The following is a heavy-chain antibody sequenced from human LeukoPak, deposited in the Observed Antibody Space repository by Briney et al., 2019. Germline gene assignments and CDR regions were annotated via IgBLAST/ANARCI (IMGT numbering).Heavy chain of an antibody. CDR3: ARGVQPALQLWLLYYFDY. Sequence: ASVKVSCKASGYTFTGYYMHWVRQAPGPGLEGMGWINPNSGGTNYAQKFQGRVTMTRDTSISTAYMELSRPRSDDTAVYYCARGVQPALQLWLLYYFDYWGQGTLVTVSS. V-gene: IGHV1-2*02. J-gene: IGHJ4*02. CDR2: INPNSGGT. CDR1: GYTFTGYY. D-gene: IGHD5-18*01.